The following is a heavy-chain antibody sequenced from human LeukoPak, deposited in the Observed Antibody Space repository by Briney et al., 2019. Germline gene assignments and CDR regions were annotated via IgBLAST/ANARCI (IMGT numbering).Heavy chain of an antibody. D-gene: IGHD3-10*01. CDR3: ARTGVTMVRGVTHYYFDY. CDR1: GFTFGDYA. V-gene: IGHV3-49*04. J-gene: IGHJ4*02. CDR2: IRSKAYGGTT. Sequence: GGSLRLSCTASGFTFGDYAMSWVRQAPGKGLEWVGFIRSKAYGGTTEYAASVKGRFTISRDDSKNSLYLQMNSLKTEDTAVYYCARTGVTMVRGVTHYYFDYWGQGTLVTVSS.